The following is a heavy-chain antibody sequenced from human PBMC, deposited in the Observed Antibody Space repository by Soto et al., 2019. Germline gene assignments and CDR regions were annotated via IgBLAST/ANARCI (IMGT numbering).Heavy chain of an antibody. J-gene: IGHJ3*01. D-gene: IGHD2-15*01. CDR2: ISAYNGNT. Sequence: GASVKVSCKASGYTFTSYGISWVRQAPGQGLEWMGWISAYNGNTNYAQKLQGRVTMTTDTSTSTAYMELRSLRSDDTAVYYCARDVVDGPGGDAFDLWGQGTMVTVSS. CDR3: ARDVVDGPGGDAFDL. V-gene: IGHV1-18*01. CDR1: GYTFTSYG.